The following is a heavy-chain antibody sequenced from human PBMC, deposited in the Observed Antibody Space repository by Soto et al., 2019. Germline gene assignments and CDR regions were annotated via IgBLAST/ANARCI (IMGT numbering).Heavy chain of an antibody. CDR3: ARGSLRYCSGTSCSPIFFFAY. Sequence: QGKGLEWIGYIYYSGSTNYNPSLKSRVTISVDTSKNQFSLKLSSVTAADTAVYYCARGSLRYCSGTSCSPIFFFAYWGQGTLVTVSS. D-gene: IGHD2-2*01. V-gene: IGHV4-59*01. CDR2: IYYSGST. J-gene: IGHJ4*02.